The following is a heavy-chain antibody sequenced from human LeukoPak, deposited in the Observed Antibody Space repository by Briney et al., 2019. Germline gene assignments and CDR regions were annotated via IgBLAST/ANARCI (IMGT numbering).Heavy chain of an antibody. Sequence: SETLSLTCTVSGGSISSYYWSWIRQPAGKGLEWIGRIYTSGSTNYNPSLKSRVTMSVDTSKNQFSLKLSSVTAADTAVYYCAREWVPTSPDYFDYWGHGILVTVSS. CDR1: GGSISSYY. J-gene: IGHJ4*01. D-gene: IGHD1-26*01. CDR2: IYTSGST. V-gene: IGHV4-4*07. CDR3: AREWVPTSPDYFDY.